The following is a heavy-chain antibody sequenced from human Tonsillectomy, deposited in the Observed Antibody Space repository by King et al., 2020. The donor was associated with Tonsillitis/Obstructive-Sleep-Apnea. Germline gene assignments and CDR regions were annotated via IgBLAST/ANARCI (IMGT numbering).Heavy chain of an antibody. J-gene: IGHJ4*02. CDR3: AKGPLWFEELVLNSDY. CDR2: ISGRGSRT. D-gene: IGHD3-10*01. CDR1: GFTFSSFA. Sequence: VQLVESGGGFIQPGGSLRLSCAASGFTFSSFAMNWVRQAPGRGLEWVSAISGRGSRTYYADSVKGRFTVSRDNSKNTLYLQMNSLRAEETALYFCAKGPLWFEELVLNSDYWGQGTLVTVSA. V-gene: IGHV3-23*04.